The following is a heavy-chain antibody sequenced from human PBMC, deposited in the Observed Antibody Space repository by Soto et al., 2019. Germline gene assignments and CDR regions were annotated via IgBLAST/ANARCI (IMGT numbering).Heavy chain of an antibody. D-gene: IGHD2-21*01. Sequence: EVQLVESGGGLVQPGGSLRLSCAASGFTVSSNYMSWVRQAPGKGLEWVSVIYSGGSTYYADSVKGRFTISRHNSKNTLYLHMNSLRAGDTAVYCCASSFGIARFDPWGQGTLVTVSS. CDR1: GFTVSSNY. V-gene: IGHV3-53*04. CDR3: ASSFGIARFDP. J-gene: IGHJ5*02. CDR2: IYSGGST.